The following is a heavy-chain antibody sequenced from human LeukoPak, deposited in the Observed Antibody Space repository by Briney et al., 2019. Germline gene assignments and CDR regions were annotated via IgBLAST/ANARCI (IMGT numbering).Heavy chain of an antibody. Sequence: PSETLSPTCTVSGGSISSGDYYWSWIRQPPGKGLEWIGYIYYSGSTYYNPSLKSRVTISVDTSKNQFSLKLSSVTAADTAVYYCARDRLYGDYEYFDYWGQGTLVTVSS. J-gene: IGHJ4*02. CDR3: ARDRLYGDYEYFDY. V-gene: IGHV4-30-4*01. CDR1: GGSISSGDYY. D-gene: IGHD4-17*01. CDR2: IYYSGST.